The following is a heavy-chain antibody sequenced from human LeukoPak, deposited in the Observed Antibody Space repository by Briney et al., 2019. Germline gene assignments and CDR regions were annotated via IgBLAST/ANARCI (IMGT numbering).Heavy chain of an antibody. CDR2: ISGSGGST. V-gene: IGHV3-23*01. CDR3: AKVGKTTVTTDY. D-gene: IGHD4-17*01. CDR1: GFTVSSNY. Sequence: GGSLRLSCAASGFTVSSNYMSWVRQAPGKGLEWVSAISGSGGSTYYADSVKGRFTISRDNSKNTLYLQMNSLRAEDTAVYYCAKVGKTTVTTDYWGQGTLVTVSS. J-gene: IGHJ4*02.